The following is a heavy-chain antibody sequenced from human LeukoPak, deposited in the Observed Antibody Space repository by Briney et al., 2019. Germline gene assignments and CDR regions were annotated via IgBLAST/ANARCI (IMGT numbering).Heavy chain of an antibody. V-gene: IGHV2-5*02. CDR3: AHSFSWDPSPYFDY. D-gene: IGHD2-15*01. CDR1: GFSLTTNGVR. J-gene: IGHJ4*02. CDR2: IYWDDDK. Sequence: SGPTLVKPTQTLTVTCSVSGFSLTTNGVRVGWIRQPPGKAPEWLGLIYWDDDKGYSPSLKSRLTITRDTSKNQVVLTMSNMEPVDTGTYYCAHSFSWDPSPYFDYWGQGTLVTVSS.